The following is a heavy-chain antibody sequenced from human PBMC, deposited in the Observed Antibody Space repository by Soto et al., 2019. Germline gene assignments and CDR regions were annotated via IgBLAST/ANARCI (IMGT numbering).Heavy chain of an antibody. J-gene: IGHJ5*02. V-gene: IGHV4-59*01. D-gene: IGHD6-19*01. CDR1: NGSISTYY. CDR2: VYYSGSS. Sequence: QVQLQESGPRLIQPSETLSLTCTVSNGSISTYYWTWVRQPPGKGLEWIGYVYYSGSSNYNPSLTSRVGMSIDTSKNQFSLELKSVTAADTATYYCVRDYLLAGFDTWGQGILVTVSA. CDR3: VRDYLLAGFDT.